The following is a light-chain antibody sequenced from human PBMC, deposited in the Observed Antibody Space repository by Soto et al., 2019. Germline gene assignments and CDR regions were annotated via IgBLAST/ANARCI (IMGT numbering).Light chain of an antibody. CDR3: QLWDKNSDPPYV. V-gene: IGLV3-21*02. CDR1: NIGSKS. J-gene: IGLJ1*01. CDR2: DDS. Sequence: SYELTQPPSVSVAPGQTARITCGGNNIGSKSVHWYQQKPGQAPVLVVYDDSARPSGIPERFSGSNSGNTATLTISRVEAGDEADYSCQLWDKNSDPPYVFGTGTKLTVL.